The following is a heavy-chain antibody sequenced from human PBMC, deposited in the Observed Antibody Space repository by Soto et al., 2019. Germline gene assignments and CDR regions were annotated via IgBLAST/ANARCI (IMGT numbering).Heavy chain of an antibody. V-gene: IGHV1-69*01. CDR2: IIPIFGTA. CDR3: ARDVGFVYSSSWSNYYYYGMDV. D-gene: IGHD6-13*01. J-gene: IGHJ6*02. Sequence: QVQLVQSGAEVKKPGSSVKVSCKASGGTFSSYAISWVRQAPGQGLEWMGGIIPIFGTANYAQKFQGRVTITADESTSTAYMERSSLRSEDTAVYYCARDVGFVYSSSWSNYYYYGMDVWGQGTTVTVSS. CDR1: GGTFSSYA.